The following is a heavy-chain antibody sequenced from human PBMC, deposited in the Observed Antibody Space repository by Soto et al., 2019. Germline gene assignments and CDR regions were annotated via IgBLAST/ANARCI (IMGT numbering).Heavy chain of an antibody. CDR3: AKGKGVGATPDGANC. D-gene: IGHD1-26*01. Sequence: EVQVLESGGGLVQPGGSLRLSCAASGFTFSRYGMNWVRQAPGKGLEWVSGVRSDGDTTYNADSVKGRFTVYRDNFRNTVDLQMNNLRVEDTAVYYCAKGKGVGATPDGANCWGQGTLVTVSP. J-gene: IGHJ4*02. CDR1: GFTFSRYG. CDR2: VRSDGDTT. V-gene: IGHV3-23*01.